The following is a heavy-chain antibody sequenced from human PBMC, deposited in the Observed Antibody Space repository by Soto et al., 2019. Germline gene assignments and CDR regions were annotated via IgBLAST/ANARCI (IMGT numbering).Heavy chain of an antibody. CDR3: ARRHAGISGTTDYCMDV. CDR1: GYSFSSYW. Sequence: GESLKISCKASGYSFSSYWIAWVRQMPGKGLEWMGIIYPGDSDTRYSPSFQGQVTISVDKSITTAFLQWSSLKASDTAMYYCARRHAGISGTTDYCMDVWGQGTTVTVSS. CDR2: IYPGDSDT. V-gene: IGHV5-51*01. J-gene: IGHJ6*02. D-gene: IGHD1-20*01.